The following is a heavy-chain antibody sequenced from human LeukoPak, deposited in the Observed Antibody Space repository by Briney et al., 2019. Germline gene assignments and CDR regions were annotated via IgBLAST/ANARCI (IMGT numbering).Heavy chain of an antibody. CDR1: GCTFTGYY. V-gene: IGHV1-2*02. Sequence: ASVKVSCKASGCTFTGYYMHWVRQAPGQGLEWMGWINPNSGGTNYAQKFQGRVTMTRDTSISTAYMELSRLRSDDTAVYYCARVPTAVAGTFDWFDPWGQGTLVTVSS. J-gene: IGHJ5*02. D-gene: IGHD6-19*01. CDR2: INPNSGGT. CDR3: ARVPTAVAGTFDWFDP.